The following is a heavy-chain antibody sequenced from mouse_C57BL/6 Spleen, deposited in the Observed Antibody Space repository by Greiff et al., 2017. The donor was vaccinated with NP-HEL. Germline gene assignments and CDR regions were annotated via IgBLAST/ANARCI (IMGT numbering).Heavy chain of an antibody. CDR2: IDPETGGT. J-gene: IGHJ2*01. CDR1: GYTFTDYE. CDR3: TREADSPYYFDY. V-gene: IGHV1-15*01. Sequence: SGAELVRPGASVTLSCKASGYTFTDYEMHWVKQTPVHGLEWIGAIDPETGGTAYNQKFKGKAILTADKSSSTAYMELRSLTSEDSAVYYCTREADSPYYFDYWGQGTTLTVSS. D-gene: IGHD3-3*01.